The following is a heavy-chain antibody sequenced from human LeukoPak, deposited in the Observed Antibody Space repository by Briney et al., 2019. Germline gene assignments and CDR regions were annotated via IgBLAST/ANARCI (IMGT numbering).Heavy chain of an antibody. Sequence: GGSLRLSCAASGFTYSTYDMSGVPQAPGKALEWVSGISGSGGTIFYAEYVKGRFTISRDNSKNTLFLQMNSLRAEDTAVYFCVKIWSSSGYDIFWGQGTLVTVSS. J-gene: IGHJ4*02. CDR1: GFTYSTYD. V-gene: IGHV3-23*01. CDR2: ISGSGGTI. CDR3: VKIWSSSGYDIF. D-gene: IGHD3-22*01.